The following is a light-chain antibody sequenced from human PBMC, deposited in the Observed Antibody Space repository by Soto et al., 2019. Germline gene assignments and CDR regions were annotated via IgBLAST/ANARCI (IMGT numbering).Light chain of an antibody. Sequence: EIVLTQSPATLSLSPGERATLSCRASQSVRSYLAWYQQKPGQAPRLLIYDASNRATGIPARFSGSGSGTDFTLTISSLEPEDFAVYHCQQRTKWPLTFGGGTKVEIK. CDR3: QQRTKWPLT. CDR2: DAS. V-gene: IGKV3-11*01. CDR1: QSVRSY. J-gene: IGKJ4*01.